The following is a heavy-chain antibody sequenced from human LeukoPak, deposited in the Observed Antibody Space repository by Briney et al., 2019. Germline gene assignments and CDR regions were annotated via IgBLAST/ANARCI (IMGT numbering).Heavy chain of an antibody. CDR3: ARVGGRVYFDY. J-gene: IGHJ4*02. D-gene: IGHD3-10*01. Sequence: SEPLSLTCTVSGGSISSSNYYWGWIRQPPGKGLEWIGEINHSGSTNYNPSLKSRVTISVDTSKNQFSLKLSSVTAADTAVYYCARVGGRVYFDYWGQGTLVTVSS. CDR2: INHSGST. V-gene: IGHV4-39*07. CDR1: GGSISSSNYY.